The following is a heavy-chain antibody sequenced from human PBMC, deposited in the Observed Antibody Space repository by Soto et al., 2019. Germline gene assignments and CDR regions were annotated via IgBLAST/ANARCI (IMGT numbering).Heavy chain of an antibody. D-gene: IGHD6-19*01. Sequence: QVQLVQSGAEVKKPGASVKVSCKASGYTFTNYDIGSVRQAPGQGLEWMGWISPYSGNTRNAQKIQGRVTMTTDTPTSTAYMELRSLRFDDTAVYYCVRFASSGWYTGGYWGQGTLVTVSS. CDR2: ISPYSGNT. J-gene: IGHJ4*02. CDR3: VRFASSGWYTGGY. CDR1: GYTFTNYD. V-gene: IGHV1-18*01.